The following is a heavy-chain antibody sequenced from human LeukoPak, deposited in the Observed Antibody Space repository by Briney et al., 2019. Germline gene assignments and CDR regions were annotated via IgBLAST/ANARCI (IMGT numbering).Heavy chain of an antibody. V-gene: IGHV4-34*01. CDR3: ARGVDSAKVGY. CDR2: VHYSGSI. D-gene: IGHD3-3*01. Sequence: PSETLSLTCAVSGGSFSGYYWSWVRQPPGKGLEWIGEVHYSGSINYNPSLESRVTISVDASKNQFSLKLTSVTAADTAMYYCARGVDSAKVGYWGQGTLVTVSS. J-gene: IGHJ4*02. CDR1: GGSFSGYY.